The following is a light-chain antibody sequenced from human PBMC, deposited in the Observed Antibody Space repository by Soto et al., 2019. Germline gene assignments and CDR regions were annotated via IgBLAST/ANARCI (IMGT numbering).Light chain of an antibody. Sequence: IVMSQSPATLSVTPWERDKLYCRASQSVSTNLAWYQQKPGQAPRLLIFGASTRAIDIPARFSGSGSGTEFTLTISSLQSEDFAVYHCQQYTEWPISSAQRTRPEI. J-gene: IGKJ5*01. CDR2: GAS. V-gene: IGKV3-15*01. CDR1: QSVSTN. CDR3: QQYTEWPIS.